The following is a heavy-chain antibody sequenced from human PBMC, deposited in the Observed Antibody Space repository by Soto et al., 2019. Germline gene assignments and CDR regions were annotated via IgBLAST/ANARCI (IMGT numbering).Heavy chain of an antibody. D-gene: IGHD6-13*01. CDR3: WRRQKLLFETAAGTPCYYYYMDV. CDR2: ISGSGGST. Sequence: GGSLRLSCAASGFTFSSYAMSWVRQAPGKGLEWVSAISGSGGSTYYADSVKGRFTISRDNSKNTLYLQMNSLRAEDTAVYYCWRRQKLLFETAAGTPCYYYYMDVWGKGTTVTVSS. J-gene: IGHJ6*03. CDR1: GFTFSSYA. V-gene: IGHV3-23*01.